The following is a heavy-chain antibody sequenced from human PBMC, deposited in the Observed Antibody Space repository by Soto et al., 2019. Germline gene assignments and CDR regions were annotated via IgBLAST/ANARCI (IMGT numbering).Heavy chain of an antibody. CDR2: IIPIFGTA. Sequence: GASVKVSCKASGGTFSSYAISWVRQAPGQGLEWMGGIIPIFGTANYAQKFQGRVTITADESTSTAYMELSSLRSEDTAVYYCAVYPGIAAAGHIDYWGQGTLVTVSS. J-gene: IGHJ4*02. V-gene: IGHV1-69*13. D-gene: IGHD6-13*01. CDR1: GGTFSSYA. CDR3: AVYPGIAAAGHIDY.